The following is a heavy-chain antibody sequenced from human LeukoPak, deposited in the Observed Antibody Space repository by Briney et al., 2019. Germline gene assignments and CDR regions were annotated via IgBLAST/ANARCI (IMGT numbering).Heavy chain of an antibody. V-gene: IGHV3-23*01. D-gene: IGHD5-12*01. CDR3: AKDGRKVATTLDS. Sequence: PGGSLRLSCTASRFTFSNYAMSWVRQAPGKGLEWVSVISDSGSGTYYADSVKGRFTISRDNSKNALYLQTNSLRAEDTAVYYCAKDGRKVATTLDSWGQGTLVTVSS. CDR1: RFTFSNYA. J-gene: IGHJ4*02. CDR2: ISDSGSGT.